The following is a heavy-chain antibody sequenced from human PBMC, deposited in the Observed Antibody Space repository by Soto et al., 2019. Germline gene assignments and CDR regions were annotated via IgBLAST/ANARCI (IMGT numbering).Heavy chain of an antibody. CDR3: TTLSEVTKWDLVQYYYGMDV. J-gene: IGHJ6*02. Sequence: PGGSLRLSCAASGFTFSSYAMSWVRQAPGKGLEWVGRIKSKTDGGTTDYAAPVKGRFTISRDDSKNTLYLQMNSLKTEDTAVYYCTTLSEVTKWDLVQYYYGMDVWGQGTTVTVSS. V-gene: IGHV3-15*01. CDR1: GFTFSSYA. D-gene: IGHD1-26*01. CDR2: IKSKTDGGTT.